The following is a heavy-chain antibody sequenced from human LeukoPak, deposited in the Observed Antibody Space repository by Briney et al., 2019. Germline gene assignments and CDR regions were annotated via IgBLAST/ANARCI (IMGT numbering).Heavy chain of an antibody. D-gene: IGHD4-17*01. CDR1: GFTFSSYW. V-gene: IGHV3-7*05. CDR3: ARDPLLAINNEVTTTLFYYYYGMDV. J-gene: IGHJ6*02. Sequence: PGGSLRLSCAASGFTFSSYWMSWVRQAPGKGLGWVANIKQDGSEKYYVDSVKGRFTISRDNAKNSLYLQMNSLRAEDTAVYYCARDPLLAINNEVTTTLFYYYYGMDVWGQGTTVTVSS. CDR2: IKQDGSEK.